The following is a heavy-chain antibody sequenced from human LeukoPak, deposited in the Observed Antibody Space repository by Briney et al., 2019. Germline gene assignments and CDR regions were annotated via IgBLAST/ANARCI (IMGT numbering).Heavy chain of an antibody. CDR1: GGSFSGYY. CDR3: ASQLSKTHNWFDP. Sequence: SETLSLTCAVYGGSFSGYYWSWIRQPPGKGLEWIGEINHSGSTNYNPSLKSRVTISVDTSKNQFSLKLSSVTAADTAVCYCASQLSKTHNWFDPWGQGTLVTVSS. D-gene: IGHD2-2*01. CDR2: INHSGST. J-gene: IGHJ5*02. V-gene: IGHV4-34*01.